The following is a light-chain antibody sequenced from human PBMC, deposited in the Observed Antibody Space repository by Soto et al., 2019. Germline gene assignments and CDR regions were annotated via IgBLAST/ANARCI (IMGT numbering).Light chain of an antibody. CDR1: QSVSSSY. J-gene: IGKJ2*01. Sequence: EIVLTQSPGTLSLSPGERATLSCRASQSVSSSYLAWYQHKPGQAPRLLNYGASSMPPGIPDRFSGSGSGTDFTLTISSLEPEDFAVYYVQQYGSPPNTFGQGTKLEFK. V-gene: IGKV3-20*01. CDR2: GAS. CDR3: QQYGSPPNT.